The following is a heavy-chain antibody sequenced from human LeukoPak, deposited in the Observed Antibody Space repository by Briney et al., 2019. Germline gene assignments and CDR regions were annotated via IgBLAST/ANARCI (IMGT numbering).Heavy chain of an antibody. CDR3: ARYSYGPFDY. Sequence: GGSLSLSCSASGFSFTMFGMQWVRQAPGKGLEWVGFVRNDGSSEYYADSVKGRFTISRDNSKNTMFLQMNSLRVEDTAIYYCARYSYGPFDYWGQGTPVTVSS. V-gene: IGHV3-30*02. J-gene: IGHJ4*02. CDR2: VRNDGSSE. D-gene: IGHD5-18*01. CDR1: GFSFTMFG.